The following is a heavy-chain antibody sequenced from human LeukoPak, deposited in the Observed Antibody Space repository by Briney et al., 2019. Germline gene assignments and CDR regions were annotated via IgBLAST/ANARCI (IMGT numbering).Heavy chain of an antibody. Sequence: ASVKVSCKASGYSFTGYYIHWVRQAPGQGLEWMGWINPNRRGTNYAQKFQGRVTMTKDTSITTAYLELTRLRSDDTAVYFCARDRAPYTISGVAPKGNYYYMDVWGKGTTVTVSS. CDR1: GYSFTGYY. CDR3: ARDRAPYTISGVAPKGNYYYMDV. V-gene: IGHV1-2*02. D-gene: IGHD3-3*01. CDR2: INPNRRGT. J-gene: IGHJ6*03.